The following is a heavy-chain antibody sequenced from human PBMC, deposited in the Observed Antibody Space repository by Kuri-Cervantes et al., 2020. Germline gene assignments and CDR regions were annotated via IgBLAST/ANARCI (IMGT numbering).Heavy chain of an antibody. V-gene: IGHV4-34*01. D-gene: IGHD2-2*01. CDR2: INHGGST. CDR3: ARRCPFEGVVVPAAKYYYYYYMDV. CDR1: GGSFSGYY. J-gene: IGHJ6*03. Sequence: SQTLSLTCAVYGGSFSGYYWSWIRQPPGKGLEWIGEINHGGSTNYNPSLKSRVTISVDTSKNQFSLKLSSVTAADTAVYYCARRCPFEGVVVPAAKYYYYYYMDVWGKGTTVTVSS.